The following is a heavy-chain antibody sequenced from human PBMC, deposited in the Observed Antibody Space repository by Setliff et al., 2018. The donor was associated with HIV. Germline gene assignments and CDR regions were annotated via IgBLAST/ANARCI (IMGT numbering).Heavy chain of an antibody. CDR2: IIPVVDAP. CDR1: GGSFNILG. V-gene: IGHV1-69*06. D-gene: IGHD3-10*01. J-gene: IGHJ3*02. CDR3: ATRPPGVHGFSI. Sequence: PSVKVSCKASGGSFNILGFTWVRQAPGQGLEWVGGIIPVVDAPIYAQRFQGRVVITADKSTGTAYMQLSSLKFEDTAVYYCATRPPGVHGFSIWGQGTMVTVSS.